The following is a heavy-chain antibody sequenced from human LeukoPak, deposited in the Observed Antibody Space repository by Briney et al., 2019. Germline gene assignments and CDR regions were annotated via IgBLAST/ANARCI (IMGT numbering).Heavy chain of an antibody. V-gene: IGHV4-30-4*08. J-gene: IGHJ4*02. D-gene: IGHD3-3*01. CDR2: IYFSGST. CDR3: ARSGSLLEWLSPHYFDY. CDR1: GGSLSSGDYY. Sequence: SETLSLTCTVSGGSLSSGDYYWRWIRQPPGTDLQWVGYIYFSGSTYYNPSLPSRATLSVDTTNTQFSLKLSSVTPADTAVYYCARSGSLLEWLSPHYFDYWGQGTLVTVSS.